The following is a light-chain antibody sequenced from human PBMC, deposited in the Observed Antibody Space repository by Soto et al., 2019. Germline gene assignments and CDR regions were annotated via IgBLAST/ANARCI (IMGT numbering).Light chain of an antibody. CDR3: QQYYSYPRT. CDR1: QGISSY. CDR2: AAF. V-gene: IGKV1-8*01. J-gene: IGKJ1*01. Sequence: AIRMTQSPSSLSASTGDRVTITCRASQGISSYLAWYQQKPGKSPKLLIYAAFTLQSGVPSRFSGSVSGTDFTLALSCLQSEDFATYYCQQYYSYPRTFGQGTKVEIK.